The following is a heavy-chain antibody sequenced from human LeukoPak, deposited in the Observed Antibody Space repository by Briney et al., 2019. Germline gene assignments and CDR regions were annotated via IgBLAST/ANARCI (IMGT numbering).Heavy chain of an antibody. CDR2: ISGNGVST. V-gene: IGHV3-64*01. J-gene: IGHJ4*02. CDR1: GLTFSCYA. Sequence: GGSLRLSCAASGLTFSCYAMYWVRRTPGKGLEYVSVISGNGVSTHYATSVKGRFTISRDNSKNTLYLQMGSLRAEDMAVYYCARDASDIVVVPAAVGPFDLWGQGTLVTVSS. CDR3: ARDASDIVVVPAAVGPFDL. D-gene: IGHD2-2*01.